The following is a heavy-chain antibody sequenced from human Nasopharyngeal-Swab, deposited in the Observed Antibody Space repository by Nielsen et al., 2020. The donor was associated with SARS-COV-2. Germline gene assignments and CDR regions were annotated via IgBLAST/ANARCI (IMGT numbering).Heavy chain of an antibody. Sequence: VGPLSLSCAASGFTFSSYAMHWVRQAPGKGLDWVAVISYDGSNKSYADSVKGRFTISRDNSKNTLYLQMNSLRAEDKAVYYCARSDIVVVVADIGAFVNGGKGTLVTVSS. D-gene: IGHD2-15*01. J-gene: IGHJ4*02. CDR2: ISYDGSNK. CDR3: ARSDIVVVVADIGAFVN. V-gene: IGHV3-30-3*01. CDR1: GFTFSSYA.